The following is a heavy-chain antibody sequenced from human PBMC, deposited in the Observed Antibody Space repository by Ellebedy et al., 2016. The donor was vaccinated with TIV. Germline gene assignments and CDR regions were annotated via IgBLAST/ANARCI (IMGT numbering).Heavy chain of an antibody. CDR1: GFSLSTSGVG. CDR2: TDWDDDT. CDR3: ARISRDAFDL. Sequence: SGPTLVKPTQTLTLTCTFSGFSLSTSGVGVGWIRQPPGKALEWLARTDWDDDTFYSASLKTRLTISKDTSKNQVVLRMTVMDPVDTATYYCARISRDAFDLWGQGTLVIVSS. V-gene: IGHV2-70*04. J-gene: IGHJ3*01.